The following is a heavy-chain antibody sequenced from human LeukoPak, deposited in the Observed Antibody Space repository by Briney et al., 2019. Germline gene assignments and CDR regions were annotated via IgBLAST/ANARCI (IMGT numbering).Heavy chain of an antibody. CDR2: INTNTGNP. J-gene: IGHJ4*02. V-gene: IGHV7-4-1*02. Sequence: GASVKVSCKASGYTFNRYAMNWVRQAPGQGLEWMGWINTNTGNPTYAQGFTGRFVFSLDTSVSTAYLQISSLKAEDTAVYYCARDLYYYGSGSYPVDYWGQGTLVTVSS. CDR1: GYTFNRYA. CDR3: ARDLYYYGSGSYPVDY. D-gene: IGHD3-10*01.